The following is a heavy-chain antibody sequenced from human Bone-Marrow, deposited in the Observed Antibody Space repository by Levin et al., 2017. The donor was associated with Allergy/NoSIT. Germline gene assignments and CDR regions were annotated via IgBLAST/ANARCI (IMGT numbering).Heavy chain of an antibody. J-gene: IGHJ4*02. Sequence: GESLKISCTTSGFTFGGYAVGWFRQSPGKGLECVGFIRSKAYRGKTEYAASVKGRFTISRDDSKSIAYLQMNSLKTEDTAVYYCSRGYSGYDSHFDFWGQGTLVTVSS. CDR2: IRSKAYRGKT. CDR3: SRGYSGYDSHFDF. CDR1: GFTFGGYA. D-gene: IGHD5-12*01. V-gene: IGHV3-49*03.